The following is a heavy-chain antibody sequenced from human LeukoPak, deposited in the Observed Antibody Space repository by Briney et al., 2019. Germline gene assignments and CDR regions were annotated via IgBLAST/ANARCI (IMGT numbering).Heavy chain of an antibody. CDR1: GDSISSYY. CDR3: ARWGTLLWFDY. CDR2: IFYSGGT. V-gene: IGHV4-59*12. D-gene: IGHD3-16*01. J-gene: IGHJ5*01. Sequence: PSETLSLTCTVSGDSISSYYWSWIRQPPGKGLEWLGYIFYSGGTKYNPSLWSRVTISVDTSKNQFSLKLSSVTAADTAVYYCARWGTLLWFDYWGQGTLVTVSS.